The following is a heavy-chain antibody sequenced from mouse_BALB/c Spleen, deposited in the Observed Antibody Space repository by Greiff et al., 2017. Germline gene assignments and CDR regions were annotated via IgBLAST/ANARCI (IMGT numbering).Heavy chain of an antibody. D-gene: IGHD1-1*01. J-gene: IGHJ1*01. CDR2: ISSGSSTI. V-gene: IGHV5-17*02. CDR1: GFTFSSFG. CDR3: ARRAGFITTVVAPYWYFDV. Sequence: EVMLVESGGGLVQPGGSRKLSCAASGFTFSSFGMHWVRQAPEKGLEWVAYISSGSSTIYYADTVKGRFTISRDNPKNTLFLQMPSLRSEDTAMYYCARRAGFITTVVAPYWYFDVWGAGTTVTVSS.